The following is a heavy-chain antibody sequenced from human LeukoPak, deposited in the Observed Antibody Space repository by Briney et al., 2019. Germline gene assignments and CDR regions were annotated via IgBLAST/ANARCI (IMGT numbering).Heavy chain of an antibody. Sequence: KPSETLSLTCTVSGYTISSGYYWGWIRQPPGKGLEWIGSIYHSGSTYYNPSLKSRVTISVDTSKNQFSLKLSSVTAADTAVYYCARRITIFGVVTLYYFDYWGQGTLVTVSS. D-gene: IGHD3-3*01. CDR2: IYHSGST. J-gene: IGHJ4*02. V-gene: IGHV4-38-2*02. CDR3: ARRITIFGVVTLYYFDY. CDR1: GYTISSGYY.